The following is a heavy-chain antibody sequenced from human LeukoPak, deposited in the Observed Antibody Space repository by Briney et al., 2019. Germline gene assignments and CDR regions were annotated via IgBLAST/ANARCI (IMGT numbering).Heavy chain of an antibody. J-gene: IGHJ4*02. V-gene: IGHV4-61*02. D-gene: IGHD2-21*02. Sequence: SQTLSLTCAVSGGSISSGSYYWSWIRQPAGKGLEWIGRIYTSGSTNYNPSLKSRVTISVDTSKNQFSLKLSSVTAADTAVYYCARGRGIVVVTADYFDYWGQGTLVTVSS. CDR3: ARGRGIVVVTADYFDY. CDR1: GGSISSGSYY. CDR2: IYTSGST.